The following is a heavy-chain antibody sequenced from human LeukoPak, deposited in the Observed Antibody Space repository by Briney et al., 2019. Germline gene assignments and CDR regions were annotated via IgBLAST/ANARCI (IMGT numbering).Heavy chain of an antibody. CDR2: INPNSGGT. V-gene: IGHV1-2*06. CDR3: ARDRGGGNYYFDY. D-gene: IGHD4-23*01. CDR1: GYTLTGYY. J-gene: IGHJ4*02. Sequence: AASVKVSCKVSGYTLTGYYMHWVRQAPEQGLEWMGRINPNSGGTNYAQKFQGRVTMTRDTSTSTVYMELSSLRSEDTAVYYCARDRGGGNYYFDYWGQGTLVTVSS.